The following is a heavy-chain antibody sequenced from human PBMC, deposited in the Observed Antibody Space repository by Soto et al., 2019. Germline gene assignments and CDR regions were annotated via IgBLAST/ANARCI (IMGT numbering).Heavy chain of an antibody. Sequence: GGSLRLSCAASGFTFSSYAMHWVRQAPGKGLEYVSAISSNGGSTYYANSVKGRFTISRDNSKNTLYLQMGSLRAEDMAVYYCASALRGSSWYDAFDIWGQGTMVTVSS. CDR2: ISSNGGST. V-gene: IGHV3-64*01. CDR3: ASALRGSSWYDAFDI. J-gene: IGHJ3*02. D-gene: IGHD6-13*01. CDR1: GFTFSSYA.